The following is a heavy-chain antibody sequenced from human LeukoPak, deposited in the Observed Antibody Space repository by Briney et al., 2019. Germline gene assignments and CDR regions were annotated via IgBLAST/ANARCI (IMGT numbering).Heavy chain of an antibody. J-gene: IGHJ5*02. V-gene: IGHV4-59*08. CDR3: ATQVAVRRLGSWFDP. Sequence: SETLSLTCTISGCSISSYYLSWIRQPPGKGLEWVGYIDYSGSAKYNPPLKSGGTIPVDRSKNQFSLKLRSVTAAETAVYYCATQVAVRRLGSWFDPWGQGTLVTVSS. D-gene: IGHD6-6*01. CDR2: IDYSGSA. CDR1: GCSISSYY.